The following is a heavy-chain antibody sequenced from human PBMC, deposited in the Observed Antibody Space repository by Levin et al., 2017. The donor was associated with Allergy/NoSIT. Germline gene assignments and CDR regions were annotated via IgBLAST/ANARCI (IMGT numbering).Heavy chain of an antibody. Sequence: GESLKISCAASGFTFSSYSMNWVRQAPGKGLEWVSYISSSSSTIYYGDSVKGRFTISRDNAKNSLYLQMNSLRDEDTAVYYCARDPGIAAAEGAFDIWGQGTMVTVSS. V-gene: IGHV3-48*02. D-gene: IGHD6-13*01. J-gene: IGHJ3*02. CDR3: ARDPGIAAAEGAFDI. CDR2: ISSSSSTI. CDR1: GFTFSSYS.